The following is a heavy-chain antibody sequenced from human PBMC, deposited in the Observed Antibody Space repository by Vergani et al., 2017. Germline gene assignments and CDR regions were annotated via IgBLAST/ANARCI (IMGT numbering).Heavy chain of an antibody. CDR2: ISAYNGNT. CDR3: ARDRIQLWLRTPFDY. V-gene: IGHV1-18*01. D-gene: IGHD5-18*01. CDR1: GYTFTSYG. J-gene: IGHJ4*02. Sequence: QVQLVQSGAEVKKPGASVKVSCKASGYTFTSYGISWVRQAPGQGLEWMGWISAYNGNTNYAQKLQCRVTMTTDTSTSTAYMELRSLRSDDTAVYYCARDRIQLWLRTPFDYWGQGTLVTVSS.